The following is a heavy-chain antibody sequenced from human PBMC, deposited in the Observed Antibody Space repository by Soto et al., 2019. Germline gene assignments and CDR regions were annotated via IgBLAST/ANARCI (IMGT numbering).Heavy chain of an antibody. CDR2: ISGSGGST. D-gene: IGHD3-3*01. CDR3: ASSLRDYYYYYGMDV. CDR1: GFTFSTYA. Sequence: EVQLLESGGGLVRPGGSLRLSCAASGFTFSTYAMSWVRQAPGKGLEWVSAISGSGGSTFYADSVKGRFTISRDNSKNTLYLQMNTLRAEDTAVYYCASSLRDYYYYYGMDVWGQGTTVTVSS. J-gene: IGHJ6*02. V-gene: IGHV3-23*01.